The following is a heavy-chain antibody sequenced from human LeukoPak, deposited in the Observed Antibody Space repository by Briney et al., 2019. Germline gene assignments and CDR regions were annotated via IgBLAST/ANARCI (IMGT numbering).Heavy chain of an antibody. V-gene: IGHV4-39*07. Sequence: SETLSLTCTVSGGSISSSSYYWGWIRQPPGKGLEWIGSIYYSGSTYYNPSLKSRVTISVDASKNQFSLKLSSVTAADTAVYYCARDIVVVPAATYYYYGMDVWGQGTTVTVSS. J-gene: IGHJ6*02. D-gene: IGHD2-2*01. CDR2: IYYSGST. CDR1: GGSISSSSYY. CDR3: ARDIVVVPAATYYYYGMDV.